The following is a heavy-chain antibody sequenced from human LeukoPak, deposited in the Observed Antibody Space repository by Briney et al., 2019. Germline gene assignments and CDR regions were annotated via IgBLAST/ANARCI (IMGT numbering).Heavy chain of an antibody. CDR1: GFIFNSYA. V-gene: IGHV3-23*01. CDR2: ISGSGAHT. J-gene: IGHJ4*02. Sequence: PGGSLRLSCAASGFIFNSYAVTWVRQSPGKGLEWVSAISGSGAHTFYGDSVKGRFTISRDNSKNTLYLQMNSLRAEDTAVYYCTIDLDYWGQGTLVTVSS. CDR3: TIDLDY.